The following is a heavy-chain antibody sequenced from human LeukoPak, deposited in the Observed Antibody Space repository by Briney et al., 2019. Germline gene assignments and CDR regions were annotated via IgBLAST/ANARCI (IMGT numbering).Heavy chain of an antibody. Sequence: GGSLRLSCAASGFTFSNYAMSWVRQAPGEGLEWVSTISGSGDSTYYADSVKGRFTISRDNSKNTLFLQMNNLRGEDTAAYYCAKDPPTAGTTFDYWGQGALVTVSS. CDR2: ISGSGDST. V-gene: IGHV3-23*01. J-gene: IGHJ4*02. CDR3: AKDPPTAGTTFDY. D-gene: IGHD6-13*01. CDR1: GFTFSNYA.